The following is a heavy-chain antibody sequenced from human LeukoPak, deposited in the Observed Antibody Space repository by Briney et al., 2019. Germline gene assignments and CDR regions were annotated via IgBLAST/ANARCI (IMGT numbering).Heavy chain of an antibody. CDR3: ARGGSSRSAFDI. CDR2: ISNGDNTG. V-gene: IGHV3-11*01. Sequence: GGSLRLSCAASGFTFKDFYMTWIRQAPGKGLEWVSYISNGDNTGYYADSVRGRFTISRDNAKNSLYLQMNSLRAEDTAVYYCARGGSSRSAFDIWGQGTMVSVSS. J-gene: IGHJ3*02. CDR1: GFTFKDFY. D-gene: IGHD6-13*01.